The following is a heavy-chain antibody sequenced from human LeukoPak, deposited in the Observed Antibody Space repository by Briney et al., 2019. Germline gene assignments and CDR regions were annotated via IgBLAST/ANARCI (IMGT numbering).Heavy chain of an antibody. CDR3: ARVRHSPLELGYYMDV. CDR1: GGSLTAFD. V-gene: IGHV4-34*01. CDR2: INVNTKT. Sequence: PSGTLSLTCAVDGGSLTAFDWNRIHPTPGKGTDWNSEINVNTKTNYNPSLTDYSPALKSRVTISMDSSSNHLSLKLISVTAADTGVYDFARVRHSPLELGYYMDVWGKGTPVTVSS. J-gene: IGHJ6*03. D-gene: IGHD1-26*01.